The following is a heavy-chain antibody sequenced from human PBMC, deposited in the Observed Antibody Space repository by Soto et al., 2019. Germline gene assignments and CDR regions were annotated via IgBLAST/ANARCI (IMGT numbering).Heavy chain of an antibody. CDR2: IIPILGIA. J-gene: IGHJ4*02. CDR3: GSYPSGYDGSFYFDY. V-gene: IGHV1-69*02. D-gene: IGHD5-12*01. Sequence: SVKVSCKASGGTFSSYTISWVRQAPGQGLEWMGRIIPILGIANYAQKFQGRVTITADKSTSTAYMELSSLRSEDTAVYYCGSYPSGYDGSFYFDYWGQGTLDTVSS. CDR1: GGTFSSYT.